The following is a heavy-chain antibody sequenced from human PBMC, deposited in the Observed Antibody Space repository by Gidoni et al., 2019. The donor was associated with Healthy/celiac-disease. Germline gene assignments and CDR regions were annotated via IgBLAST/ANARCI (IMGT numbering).Heavy chain of an antibody. CDR3: ARAPSFDYGDYIYWYFDL. CDR2: IYYSGST. V-gene: IGHV4-59*01. D-gene: IGHD4-17*01. CDR1: GGSISSYY. Sequence: QVQLQESGPGLVKPSETLSLTCTVSGGSISSYYWSWIRQPPGKGLEWIGYIYYSGSTNYNPSLKSRVTISVDTSKNQFSLKLSSVTAADTAVYYCARAPSFDYGDYIYWYFDLWGRGTLVTVSS. J-gene: IGHJ2*01.